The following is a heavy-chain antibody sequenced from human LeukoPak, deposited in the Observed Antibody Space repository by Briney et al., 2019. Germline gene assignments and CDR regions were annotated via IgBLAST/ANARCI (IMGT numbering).Heavy chain of an antibody. J-gene: IGHJ4*02. V-gene: IGHV4-39*01. CDR3: ARLGYDSSGYYTPYYFDY. Sequence: PSETLSLXCTVSGGSISSSSYYWGWIRQPPGKGLEWIGSIYYSGITYYNPSLKSRVTISVDTSKNQFSLKLSSVTAADTAVYYCARLGYDSSGYYTPYYFDYWGQGTLVTVSS. D-gene: IGHD3-22*01. CDR1: GGSISSSSYY. CDR2: IYYSGIT.